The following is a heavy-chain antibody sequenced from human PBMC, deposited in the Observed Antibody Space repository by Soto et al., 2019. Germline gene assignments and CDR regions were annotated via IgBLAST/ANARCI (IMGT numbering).Heavy chain of an antibody. J-gene: IGHJ4*01. CDR2: LNHSGST. Sequence: SETXXLTXXXXXGXXXXXXXXXXXQPXXXGXEWIGELNHSGSTTQNRSLKSRVTISVDTSKNQFSLKLSSVTAADTAVYYCARGYDFWSGXSDYWGXGTLVTVSS. CDR1: XGXXXXXX. D-gene: IGHD3-3*01. V-gene: IGHV4-34*01. CDR3: ARGYDFWSGXSDY.